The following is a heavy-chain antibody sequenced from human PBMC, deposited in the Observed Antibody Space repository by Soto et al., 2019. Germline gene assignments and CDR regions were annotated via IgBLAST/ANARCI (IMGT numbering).Heavy chain of an antibody. CDR3: ARTSMQSRGYSYGHGGMDV. CDR1: GYSFTSYW. J-gene: IGHJ6*02. D-gene: IGHD5-18*01. V-gene: IGHV5-51*01. CDR2: IYPGDSYT. Sequence: GQPLKISCKGSGYSFTSYWIGWVRKMTGKGLEWMGIIYPGDSYTNYSPSFQGHVTISADKSISTAYLQWSSLKASDTAMYYCARTSMQSRGYSYGHGGMDVWGQGTTVTVSS.